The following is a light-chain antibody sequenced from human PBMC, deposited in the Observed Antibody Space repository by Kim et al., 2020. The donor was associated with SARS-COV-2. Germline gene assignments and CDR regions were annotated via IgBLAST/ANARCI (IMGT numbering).Light chain of an antibody. V-gene: IGLV3-21*04. CDR3: QVWDLYSMF. Sequence: VAPGETASITCGGDKIGSKSVHWYQQRPGQAPVLIIYYDTDRPSGIPERFSGSNSGDTATLTISRVEAEDEADYFCQVWDLYSMFFGGGTQLTVL. CDR1: KIGSKS. J-gene: IGLJ2*01. CDR2: YDT.